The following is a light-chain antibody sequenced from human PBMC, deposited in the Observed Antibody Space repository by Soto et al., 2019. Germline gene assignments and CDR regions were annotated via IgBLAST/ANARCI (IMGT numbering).Light chain of an antibody. CDR3: QQSYSTLT. Sequence: EIVLTESPATLSLSPGERATLSCRASQSVSRYLAWYQQKPGQAPRLLIYDASNRATGIPDRFSGSGSGTDFTLTISSLQPEDFATYYCQQSYSTLTFGQGTRLEIK. CDR1: QSVSRY. CDR2: DAS. J-gene: IGKJ5*01. V-gene: IGKV3-11*01.